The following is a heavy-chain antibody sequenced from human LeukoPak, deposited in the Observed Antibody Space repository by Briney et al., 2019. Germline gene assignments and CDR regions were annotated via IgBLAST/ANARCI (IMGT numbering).Heavy chain of an antibody. Sequence: SGTLSLTCTVSGGSISSYYWSWIRQPPGKGLEWIGYIYYSGSTNYNPSLKSRVTISVDTSKIQFSLNLSSVTAADTAVYYCARGAVAGTERSNWFDPWGQGTLVTVSS. J-gene: IGHJ5*02. CDR2: IYYSGST. D-gene: IGHD6-19*01. V-gene: IGHV4-59*01. CDR1: GGSISSYY. CDR3: ARGAVAGTERSNWFDP.